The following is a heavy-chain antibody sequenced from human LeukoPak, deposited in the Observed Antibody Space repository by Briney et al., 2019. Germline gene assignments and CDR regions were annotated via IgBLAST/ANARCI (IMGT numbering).Heavy chain of an antibody. D-gene: IGHD5-12*01. CDR3: ASSSGYDYLGVDY. Sequence: ASQTLSLTCAVSGGSISSGGYSWSWIRQPPGKGLEWIGYIYHSGSTYYNPSLKNRVTISVDRSKNQFSLKLSSVTAADTAVYYCASSSGYDYLGVDYWGQGTLVTVSS. CDR1: GGSISSGGYS. J-gene: IGHJ4*02. CDR2: IYHSGST. V-gene: IGHV4-30-2*01.